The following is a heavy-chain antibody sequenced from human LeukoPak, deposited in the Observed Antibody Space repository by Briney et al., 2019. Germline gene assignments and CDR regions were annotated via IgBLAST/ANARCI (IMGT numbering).Heavy chain of an antibody. Sequence: GGSLRLSCAASGFTFSSYAMSWVRQAPGKGLEWVSAISGSGGSTYYADSVKGRFTISRDNSKNTLYLQMNSLRVEDTAVYYCAKDAGVSRLLWFGELDPWGQGTLVTVSS. CDR1: GFTFSSYA. J-gene: IGHJ5*02. CDR3: AKDAGVSRLLWFGELDP. CDR2: ISGSGGST. V-gene: IGHV3-23*01. D-gene: IGHD3-10*01.